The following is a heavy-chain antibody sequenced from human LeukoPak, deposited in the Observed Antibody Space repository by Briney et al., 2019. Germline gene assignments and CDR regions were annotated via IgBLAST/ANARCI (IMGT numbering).Heavy chain of an antibody. CDR1: GGTFSSYA. CDR3: ARGEWSSSPFDY. CDR2: IIPIFGTA. V-gene: IGHV1-69*06. Sequence: SVKVSCKASGGTFSSYAISWVRQAPGQGLEWMGGIIPIFGTANYAQKFQGRVTITADKSTSTAYMELSSLRAEDTAVYYCARGEWSSSPFDYWGQGTLVTVSS. J-gene: IGHJ4*02. D-gene: IGHD6-6*01.